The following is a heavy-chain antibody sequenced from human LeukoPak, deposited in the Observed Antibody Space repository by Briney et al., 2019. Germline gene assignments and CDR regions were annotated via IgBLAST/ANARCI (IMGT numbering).Heavy chain of an antibody. Sequence: SETLSLTCVVNGGSLSGDYSRDYWSWIRQPPGKGLEWIGEINHSGSTDYNPSLKSRVTISVDTSKNQFSLKLSSVTAADTAVYYCARGQTPLYCGGDCFWRPYYFDYWGQGTLVTVSS. J-gene: IGHJ4*02. CDR3: ARGQTPLYCGGDCFWRPYYFDY. CDR1: GGSLSGDYSRDY. V-gene: IGHV4-34*01. CDR2: INHSGST. D-gene: IGHD2-21*02.